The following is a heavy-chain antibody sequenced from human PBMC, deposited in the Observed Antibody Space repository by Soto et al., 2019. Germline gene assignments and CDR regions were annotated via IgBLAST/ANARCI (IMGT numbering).Heavy chain of an antibody. V-gene: IGHV1-69*12. CDR1: GGTFSSYA. D-gene: IGHD2-2*01. CDR2: IIPIFGTA. Sequence: QVQLVQSGAEVKKPGSSVKVSCKASGGTFSSYAISWVRQAPGQGLEWMGGIIPIFGTANYAQKFQGRVTITADESTSTAYMELSSLRSEDTAVYYCARDVLVPAATYYYGMDVWGQGITVTVSS. CDR3: ARDVLVPAATYYYGMDV. J-gene: IGHJ6*02.